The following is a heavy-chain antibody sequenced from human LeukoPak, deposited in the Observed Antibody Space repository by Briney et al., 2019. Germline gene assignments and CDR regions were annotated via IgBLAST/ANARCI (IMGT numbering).Heavy chain of an antibody. D-gene: IGHD3-10*01. CDR2: ISTGGNDK. CDR1: GFTFSGYA. V-gene: IGHV3-30*04. CDR3: AKDKSVSADYYFDY. Sequence: GGSLRLSCGASGFTFSGYAMHWVRQAPGKGLEWLTVISTGGNDKHYADSVKGRFTVARDNSKNTLLLQMNNVRTEDTAVYYCAKDKSVSADYYFDYWGQGTLVTVSS. J-gene: IGHJ4*02.